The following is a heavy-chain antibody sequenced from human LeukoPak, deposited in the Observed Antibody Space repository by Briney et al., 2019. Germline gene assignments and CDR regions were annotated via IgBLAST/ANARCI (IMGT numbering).Heavy chain of an antibody. CDR2: FYYTGDT. CDR3: VRAVGAVAGPGDWFDP. J-gene: IGHJ5*02. V-gene: IGHV4-39*01. D-gene: IGHD6-19*01. CDR1: GGSITTSSFY. Sequence: SETLSLTCTVSGGSITTSSFYWGWIRQTPGKGLEWIGTFYYTGDTYYNRSLKRRATIAVDTSKDQFFLGLSSVTAADTAVYYCVRAVGAVAGPGDWFDPWGPGTLVTVSS.